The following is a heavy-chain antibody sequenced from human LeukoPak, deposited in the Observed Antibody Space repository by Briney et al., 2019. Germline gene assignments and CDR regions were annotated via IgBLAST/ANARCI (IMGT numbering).Heavy chain of an antibody. J-gene: IGHJ4*02. CDR1: GGSISSYY. CDR2: IYTSGST. D-gene: IGHD6-13*01. CDR3: AREYGSSRLSPFDY. V-gene: IGHV4-4*07. Sequence: PSETLSLTCTVSGGSISSYYWSWIRQPAGKGLGWIGRIYTSGSTNYNPSLKSRVTMSVDTSKNQFSLKLSSVTAADTAVYYCAREYGSSRLSPFDYWGQGTLVTVSS.